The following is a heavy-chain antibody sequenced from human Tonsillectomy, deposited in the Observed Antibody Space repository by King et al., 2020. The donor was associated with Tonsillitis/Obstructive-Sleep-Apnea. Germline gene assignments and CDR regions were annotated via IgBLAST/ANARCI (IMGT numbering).Heavy chain of an antibody. D-gene: IGHD2-15*01. V-gene: IGHV3-20*04. CDR2: INWNAGST. J-gene: IGHJ5*02. CDR1: GFIFDDYD. Sequence: VQLVESGGGVVRPGGSLRLSCAASGFIFDDYDMSWVRQVPGKGLEWVSSINWNAGSTRYADSVKGRFTISRDSAKNSLYLQMNSLRAEDTAFYYCARGGYCSGGSCYSDPANWFDPWGQGTLVTVSS. CDR3: ARGGYCSGGSCYSDPANWFDP.